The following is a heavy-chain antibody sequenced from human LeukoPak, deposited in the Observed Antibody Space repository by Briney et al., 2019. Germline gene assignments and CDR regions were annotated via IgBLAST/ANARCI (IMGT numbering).Heavy chain of an antibody. Sequence: GGSLRLSCVDSGFTFSAYTLNWVRQAPGKGLEWLSSISSRTTYIYYADSVKGRITISRDNAKNSVFLQMNSLRAEDTAVYYCATDNARGFDYWGQGTLVTVSS. J-gene: IGHJ4*02. CDR3: ATDNARGFDY. CDR2: ISSRTTYI. D-gene: IGHD2-8*01. CDR1: GFTFSAYT. V-gene: IGHV3-21*01.